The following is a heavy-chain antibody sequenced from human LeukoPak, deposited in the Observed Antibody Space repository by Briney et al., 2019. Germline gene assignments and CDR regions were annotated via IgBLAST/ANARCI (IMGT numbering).Heavy chain of an antibody. J-gene: IGHJ4*02. CDR3: ASMRSVERWLQWLDY. D-gene: IGHD5-24*01. V-gene: IGHV4-34*01. CDR2: INHSGST. Sequence: SETLSLTCAVYGGSFSGYYWSWIRQPPGKGLEWIGEINHSGSTNYNPSLKSRVTISVDTSKNQFSLKLSSVTAADTAVYYCASMRSVERWLQWLDYWGQGTLVTVSS. CDR1: GGSFSGYY.